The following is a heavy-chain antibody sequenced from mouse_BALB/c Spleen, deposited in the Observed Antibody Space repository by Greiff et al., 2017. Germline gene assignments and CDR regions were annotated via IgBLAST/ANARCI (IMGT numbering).Heavy chain of an antibody. D-gene: IGHD1-1*01. CDR3: ARSTTVVDWYFDV. Sequence: EVQLQQSGAELVRPGALVKLSCKASGFNIKDYYMHWVKQRPEQGLEWIGWIDPENGNTIYDPKFQGKASITADTSSNTAYLQLSSLTSEDTAVYYCARSTTVVDWYFDVWGAGTTVTVSS. CDR2: IDPENGNT. J-gene: IGHJ1*01. V-gene: IGHV14-1*02. CDR1: GFNIKDYY.